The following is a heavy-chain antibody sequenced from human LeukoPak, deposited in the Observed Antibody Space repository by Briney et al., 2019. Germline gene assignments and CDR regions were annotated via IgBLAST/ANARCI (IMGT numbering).Heavy chain of an antibody. CDR3: AKGRAKATVTAGDH. D-gene: IGHD4-17*01. Sequence: GGSLRLSCEASGFTFSSYAMSWVRRAPGKGLEWVSAISGSAGSTHYADSVKGRFTISRDNSKNTLYLQMDSLRADDTAVYYCAKGRAKATVTAGDHWGQGTLATVSS. J-gene: IGHJ4*02. CDR1: GFTFSSYA. V-gene: IGHV3-23*01. CDR2: ISGSAGST.